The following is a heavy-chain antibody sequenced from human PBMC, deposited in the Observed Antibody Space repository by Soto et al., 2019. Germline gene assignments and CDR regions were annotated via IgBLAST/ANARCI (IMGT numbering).Heavy chain of an antibody. CDR3: ARGNQELDY. CDR1: GYIFTSYV. Sequence: QVQIVQSGAEVKKPGASVRVSCKASGYIFTSYVMHWVRQAPGQRLEWMGWINAGNGNTKYSPKYQGRVTITRDTSASAAHXXXXXXXXEDTAVYFCARGNQELDYWGXXXLVTVSS. J-gene: IGHJ4*02. CDR2: INAGNGNT. V-gene: IGHV1-3*01. D-gene: IGHD1-26*01.